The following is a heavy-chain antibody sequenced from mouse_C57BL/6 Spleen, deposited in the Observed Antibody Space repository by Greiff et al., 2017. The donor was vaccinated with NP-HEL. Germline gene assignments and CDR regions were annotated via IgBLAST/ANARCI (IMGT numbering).Heavy chain of an antibody. CDR3: ARNYYDYDGYWYFDV. CDR1: GYTFTSYW. Sequence: QVQLQQSGAELVKPGASVKMSCKASGYTFTSYWITWVKQRPGQGLEWIGDIYPGSGSTNYNEKFKSKATLTVDTSSSTAYMQLSSLTSEDSAVYYCARNYYDYDGYWYFDVWGTGTTVTVSS. CDR2: IYPGSGST. V-gene: IGHV1-55*01. J-gene: IGHJ1*03. D-gene: IGHD2-4*01.